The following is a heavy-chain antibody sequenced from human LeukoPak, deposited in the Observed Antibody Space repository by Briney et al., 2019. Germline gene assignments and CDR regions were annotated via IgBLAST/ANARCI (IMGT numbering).Heavy chain of an antibody. CDR1: GGSISSGDYY. CDR2: IYYSGST. J-gene: IGHJ4*02. V-gene: IGHV4-30-4*08. CDR3: ARDLTTVTTSGY. Sequence: SETLSLTCTVSGGSISSGDYYWSWIRQPPGKGLEWIGYIYYSGSTYYNPSLKSRVTISVDTSKNQFSLKLSSVTAADTAVYYCARDLTTVTTSGYWGQGTLVTVSS. D-gene: IGHD4-17*01.